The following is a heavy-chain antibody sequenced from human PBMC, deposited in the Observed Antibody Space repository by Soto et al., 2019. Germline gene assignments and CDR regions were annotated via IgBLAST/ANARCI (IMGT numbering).Heavy chain of an antibody. D-gene: IGHD6-13*01. V-gene: IGHV1-3*01. CDR3: ARGSWSDY. Sequence: QVQLVQSGAEVKKPGASVKVSCKASGYTFTNYAMHRVRQAPGQRLEWMGWINAGNDNTRYSEKFQGRVTITRDTSARTAYMELSSLTSEDTALYYCARGSWSDYWGQGTLVTVSS. CDR1: GYTFTNYA. CDR2: INAGNDNT. J-gene: IGHJ4*02.